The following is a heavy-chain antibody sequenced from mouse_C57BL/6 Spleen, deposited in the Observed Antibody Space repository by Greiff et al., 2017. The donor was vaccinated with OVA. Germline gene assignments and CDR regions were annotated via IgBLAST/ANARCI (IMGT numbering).Heavy chain of an antibody. D-gene: IGHD2-1*01. Sequence: VQLQQSGPELVKPGASVKISCKASGYTFTDYYMNWVKQSPGKSLEWIGDINPNNGGTSYNQKFKGKATLTVDKSSSTAYMELRSLTSEDSAVYYCATIYYGNPWFAYWGQGTLVTVSA. CDR1: GYTFTDYY. CDR3: ATIYYGNPWFAY. V-gene: IGHV1-26*01. CDR2: INPNNGGT. J-gene: IGHJ3*01.